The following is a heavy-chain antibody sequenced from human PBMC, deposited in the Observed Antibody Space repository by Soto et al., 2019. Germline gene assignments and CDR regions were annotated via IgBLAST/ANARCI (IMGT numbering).Heavy chain of an antibody. CDR2: MNPNSGNT. CDR1: GYTFTSYD. D-gene: IGHD3-3*01. V-gene: IGHV1-8*01. Sequence: ASVKVSCKASGYTFTSYDINWVRQATGQGLEWMGWMNPNSGNTGYAQKFQGRVTMTRNTSISTAYMELSSLRSEDTAVYYCARAAERFYYDFWSGYLNWFDPWGQGTLVTVSS. J-gene: IGHJ5*02. CDR3: ARAAERFYYDFWSGYLNWFDP.